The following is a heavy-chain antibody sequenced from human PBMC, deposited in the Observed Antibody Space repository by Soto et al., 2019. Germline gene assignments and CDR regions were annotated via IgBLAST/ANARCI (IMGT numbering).Heavy chain of an antibody. CDR2: ISTSGNV. J-gene: IGHJ4*02. D-gene: IGHD3-3*01. CDR1: GGSLTKYY. Sequence: QVQLQESGPGLVKPSETLSLTCTVSGGSLTKYYWSWIRQPPGKGLEWSGRISTSGNVVSKASLRSRLTMSVDPSKNQCSLRLTSVTAADTAVYYCARDNNDFLSLYPLAFDYWCQGALVTVSS. V-gene: IGHV4-4*07. CDR3: ARDNNDFLSLYPLAFDY.